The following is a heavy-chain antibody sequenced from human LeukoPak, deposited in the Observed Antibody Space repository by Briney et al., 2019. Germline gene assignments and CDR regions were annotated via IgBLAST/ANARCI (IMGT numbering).Heavy chain of an antibody. CDR2: IYYSGST. Sequence: SETLSLTCTVSGGSISSGDYYWSWIRQPPGKGLEWIGYIYYSGSTYYNPSLKSRVTISVDTSKNQFSLKLSSVTAADTAVYYCARSSVVVVELDPWGQGTLVTVSS. D-gene: IGHD2-15*01. CDR3: ARSSVVVVELDP. J-gene: IGHJ5*02. V-gene: IGHV4-30-4*01. CDR1: GGSISSGDYY.